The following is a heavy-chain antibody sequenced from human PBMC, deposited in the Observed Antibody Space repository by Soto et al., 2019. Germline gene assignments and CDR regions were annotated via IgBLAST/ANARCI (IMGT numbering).Heavy chain of an antibody. J-gene: IGHJ4*02. CDR3: AKGLCWSSSCYQRPEFDY. Sequence: QVQLVESGGGVVQPGRPLRLSCAGSGFTFSSFGMHWVRLAPGKGLEWVAAMSYDGRNKYYADSVKGRFTISRDDSKNTLYVQMNSLGSDDTAVYYCAKGLCWSSSCYQRPEFDYWCQGALVTV. V-gene: IGHV3-30*18. CDR2: MSYDGRNK. D-gene: IGHD3-3*01. CDR1: GFTFSSFG.